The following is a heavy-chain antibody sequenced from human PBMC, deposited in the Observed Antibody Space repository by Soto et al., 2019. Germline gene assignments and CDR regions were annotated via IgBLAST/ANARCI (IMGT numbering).Heavy chain of an antibody. CDR1: GFTLSSYS. CDR3: ARKGVAFDY. V-gene: IGHV3-48*02. Sequence: GSLRLSCAASGFTLSSYSMNWVRQAPGKGLEWISYISTTSSSIYYADSVKGRFTISRDNAKNSLFLQMNSLRDEDTAVYYCARKGVAFDYWGQGALVTVSS. D-gene: IGHD3-3*01. J-gene: IGHJ4*02. CDR2: ISTTSSSI.